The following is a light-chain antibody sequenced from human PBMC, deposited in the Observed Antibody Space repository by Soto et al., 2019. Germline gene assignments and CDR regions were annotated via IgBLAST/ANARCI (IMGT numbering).Light chain of an antibody. CDR2: GAS. J-gene: IGKJ4*01. CDR3: QQYNNWPPLT. V-gene: IGKV3-15*01. Sequence: EIVMTQSPATLSVSPGERATLSCRASQSVSSNLAWYQQKPGQAPRLLIYGASTRATGIPARCSGSGSGTEFTLTISSLQSEDFAVEYCQQYNNWPPLTFGGGTKVEIK. CDR1: QSVSSN.